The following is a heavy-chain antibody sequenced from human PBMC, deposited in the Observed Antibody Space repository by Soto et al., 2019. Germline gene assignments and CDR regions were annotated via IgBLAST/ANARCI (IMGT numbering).Heavy chain of an antibody. J-gene: IGHJ1*01. CDR3: ARDAQRGSSGPEYFQH. Sequence: GGSLRLSCAASGFTVSSYYMSWVRQAPGKGLEWVSVIYSGGSTYYADSVKGRFTISRDNSKNTLYLQMNSLRAEDTAVYYCARDAQRGSSGPEYFQHWGQGTLVTVSS. V-gene: IGHV3-66*01. D-gene: IGHD6-19*01. CDR1: GFTVSSYY. CDR2: IYSGGST.